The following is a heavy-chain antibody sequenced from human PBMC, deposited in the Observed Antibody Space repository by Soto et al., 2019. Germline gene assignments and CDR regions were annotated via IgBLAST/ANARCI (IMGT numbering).Heavy chain of an antibody. D-gene: IGHD3-3*01. CDR2: ISGSGGST. CDR1: GFTFSSYA. J-gene: IGHJ6*02. Sequence: GGSLRLSCAASGFTFSSYAMSWVRQAPGKGLEWVSAISGSGGSTYYADSVKGRFTISGDNSKYTLYLQMHSLSADDTAVYYCAKTDKMFGLGTLWSYCYGMNVWGRGTTVTVS. V-gene: IGHV3-23*01. CDR3: AKTDKMFGLGTLWSYCYGMNV.